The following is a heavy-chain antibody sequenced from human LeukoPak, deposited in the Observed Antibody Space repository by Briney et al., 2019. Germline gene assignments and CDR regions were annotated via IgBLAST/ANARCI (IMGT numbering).Heavy chain of an antibody. CDR3: ARDSRYYYDSSGFDY. CDR2: IYYTGT. CDR1: GGSISSGSYY. J-gene: IGHJ4*02. Sequence: SETLSLTCTVSGGSISSGSYYWSWIRQPAGKGLEWIGYIYYTGTSYNPSLKSRVTISADTSKNQFSLKLSSVTAADTAVYYCARDSRYYYDSSGFDYWGQGTLVTVSS. D-gene: IGHD3-22*01. V-gene: IGHV4-61*10.